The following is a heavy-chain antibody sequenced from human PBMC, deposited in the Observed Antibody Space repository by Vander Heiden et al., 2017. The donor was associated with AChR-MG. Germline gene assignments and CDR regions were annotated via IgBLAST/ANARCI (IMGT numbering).Heavy chain of an antibody. J-gene: IGHJ3*02. V-gene: IGHV3-23*01. CDR3: ARKTPVTTGNAYDI. D-gene: IGHD4-17*01. CDR2: ISTSVGST. Sequence: EVQLLESGGGLVQPGGSVRLSCEASGFTFSNSGMRWVPTAPGKGLEWVSLISTSVGSTYYADSVKGRFTISRDNSKNMLYLQMNSLRAEDTAVYYCARKTPVTTGNAYDIWGQGTMVTVSS. CDR1: GFTFSNSG.